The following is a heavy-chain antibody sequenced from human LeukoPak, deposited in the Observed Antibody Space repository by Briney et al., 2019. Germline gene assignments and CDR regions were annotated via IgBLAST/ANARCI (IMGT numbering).Heavy chain of an antibody. V-gene: IGHV4-38-2*02. J-gene: IGHJ5*02. CDR3: ARDPYDSSGYYWFDP. D-gene: IGHD3-22*01. Sequence: PSETLSLTCSVSGYSISSGYYWGWIRQPPRKGLEWIGSFYHRGSTYYNPSLKSRVTISVDTSKNQFSLKLRSATAADTAVYYCARDPYDSSGYYWFDPWGQGTLVTVSS. CDR1: GYSISSGYY. CDR2: FYHRGST.